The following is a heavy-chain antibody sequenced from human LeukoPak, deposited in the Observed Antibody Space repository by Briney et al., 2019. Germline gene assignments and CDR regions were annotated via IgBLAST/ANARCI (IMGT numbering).Heavy chain of an antibody. J-gene: IGHJ4*02. CDR3: ARDFPADIVLMVYGFDY. V-gene: IGHV3-11*04. Sequence: GGSLRLSCAASGFTFSDYYMSWIRQAPGKGLEWVSYISSSGSTIYYADSVKGRFTISRDNAKNSLYLQMNSLRAEDTAVYYCARDFPADIVLMVYGFDYWGQRTLVTVSS. CDR1: GFTFSDYY. D-gene: IGHD2-8*01. CDR2: ISSSGSTI.